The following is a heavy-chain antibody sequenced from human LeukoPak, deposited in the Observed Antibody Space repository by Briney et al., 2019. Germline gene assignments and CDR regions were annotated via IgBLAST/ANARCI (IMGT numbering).Heavy chain of an antibody. V-gene: IGHV3-23*01. Sequence: GGSLRLSCAASGFTFSSYAMSWVRQAPGKGLEWVSAISGSGGSTYYADSVKGRFTISRDNAKNALYLQMNSLRAEDTAVYYCAKPLKLHELDYWGQGTLVTVSS. CDR2: ISGSGGST. D-gene: IGHD1-1*01. CDR1: GFTFSSYA. J-gene: IGHJ4*02. CDR3: AKPLKLHELDY.